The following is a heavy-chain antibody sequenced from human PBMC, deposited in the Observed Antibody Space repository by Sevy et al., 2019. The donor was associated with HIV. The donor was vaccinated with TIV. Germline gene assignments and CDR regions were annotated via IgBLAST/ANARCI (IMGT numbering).Heavy chain of an antibody. J-gene: IGHJ6*02. D-gene: IGHD3-3*01. CDR3: VKDPDYDFWRGDYGMDV. CDR1: GFTFRNYA. CDR2: ISSDGGGT. V-gene: IGHV3-64D*06. Sequence: GGSLRLSCSASGFTFRNYAMNWVRQAPGKGLKYVSAISSDGGGTYYADSVRGRVTISRDNSKNTLYLQMRSLRVEDTAVYYCVKDPDYDFWRGDYGMDVWGQGTTVTVSS.